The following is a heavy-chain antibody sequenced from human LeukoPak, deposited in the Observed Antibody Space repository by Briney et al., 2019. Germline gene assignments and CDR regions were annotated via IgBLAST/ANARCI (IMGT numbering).Heavy chain of an antibody. CDR2: INPGGGNT. J-gene: IGHJ4*02. Sequence: ASVKVSCKASGYTFTNYYIHWVRQAPGQGLEWMGLINPGGGNTNYAQNFQGRVTMTRDTSASTVYMELSSLRSEDTAVYYCARVQRLGKPSITMVRGVLDYWGQGTLVTVSS. V-gene: IGHV1-46*01. D-gene: IGHD3-10*01. CDR1: GYTFTNYY. CDR3: ARVQRLGKPSITMVRGVLDY.